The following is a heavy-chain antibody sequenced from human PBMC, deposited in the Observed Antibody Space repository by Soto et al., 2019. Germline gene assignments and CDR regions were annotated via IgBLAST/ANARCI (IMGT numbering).Heavy chain of an antibody. CDR3: AKALLRYFVMAY. V-gene: IGHV3-23*01. D-gene: IGHD3-9*01. Sequence: EVQLLESGGGLVQPGGSLRLSCAAYGFTFSSYAMSWVRQAPGKGLEWVSAISGSGGSTYYADSVKGRFTISRDNSKNTLYMQMNSLRAEDTAVYYCAKALLRYFVMAYCCQGTLVTVSS. CDR2: ISGSGGST. CDR1: GFTFSSYA. J-gene: IGHJ4*02.